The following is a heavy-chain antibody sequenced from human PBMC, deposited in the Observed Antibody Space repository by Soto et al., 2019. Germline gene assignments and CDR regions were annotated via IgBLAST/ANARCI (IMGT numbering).Heavy chain of an antibody. CDR1: GFTFGDYA. CDR3: TKDSPNTY. D-gene: IGHD7-27*01. CDR2: IRSKAYGGTT. J-gene: IGHJ4*02. V-gene: IGHV3-49*04. Sequence: GSLRLSCTASGFTFGDYAMSWVRQAPGKGLEWVGFIRSKAYGGTTEYAASVKGRFTISRDDSKSIAYLQMNSLKTEDTAVYYCTKDSPNTYWGQGTLVTVSS.